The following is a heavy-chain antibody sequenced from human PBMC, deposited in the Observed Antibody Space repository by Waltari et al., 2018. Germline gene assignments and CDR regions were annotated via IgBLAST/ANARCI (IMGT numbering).Heavy chain of an antibody. D-gene: IGHD2-21*01. CDR1: GGTFSSYA. CDR3: ARGYCGGDCRLLPPRYFDL. Sequence: QVQLVQSGAEVKKPGSSVKVSCKASGGTFSSYAISWVRQAPGQGLEWMGGIIHIFGTANYAQKFQGRVTMTTDESTSTAYMELSSLRSEDTAVYYCARGYCGGDCRLLPPRYFDLWGRGTLVTVSS. CDR2: IIHIFGTA. V-gene: IGHV1-69*05. J-gene: IGHJ2*01.